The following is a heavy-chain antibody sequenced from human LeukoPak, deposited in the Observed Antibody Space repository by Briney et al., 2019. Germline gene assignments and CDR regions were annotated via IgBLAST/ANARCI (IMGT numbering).Heavy chain of an antibody. D-gene: IGHD7-27*01. CDR1: GFTFSSYE. CDR3: ARDLNWETY. J-gene: IGHJ4*02. CDR2: ISSGGTGK. Sequence: PGGSLRLSCAASGFTFSSYEMNWVRQAPGKGLEWVSYISSGGTGKYYADSVKGRFTISRDNAKNSLYLQMNSLRAEDTAVYYCARDLNWETYWGQGTLVSVSS. V-gene: IGHV3-48*03.